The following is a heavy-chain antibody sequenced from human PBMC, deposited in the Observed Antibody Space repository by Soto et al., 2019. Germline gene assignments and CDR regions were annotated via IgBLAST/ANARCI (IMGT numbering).Heavy chain of an antibody. D-gene: IGHD1-1*01. V-gene: IGHV4-4*07. CDR1: AADINTYC. CDR3: SRDREAGCNCYKGLGG. CDR2: IYTSASI. Sequence: SETLSLTGSVSAADINTYCWTWIRHPARKGLEWIGRIYTSASINYIPSLRGRVNCALDTSTNQVSLKLTAVTTADTALYLCSRDREAGCNCYKGLGGCGRRTRVAVSS. J-gene: IGHJ6*02.